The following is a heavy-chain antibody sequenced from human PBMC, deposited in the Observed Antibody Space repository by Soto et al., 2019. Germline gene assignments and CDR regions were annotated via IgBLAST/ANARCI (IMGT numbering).Heavy chain of an antibody. CDR2: IIPIFGTA. CDR3: ARDGVLSVAGSLLDY. D-gene: IGHD6-19*01. J-gene: IGHJ4*02. CDR1: GGTFSSYA. V-gene: IGHV1-69*12. Sequence: QVQLVQSGAEVKKPGSSVKVSCKASGGTFSSYAISWVRQAPGQGLEWMGGIIPIFGTANYAQKFQGRVTIPADESTSTAYRELSSLRSEDTAVDYCARDGVLSVAGSLLDYWGQGTLVTVSS.